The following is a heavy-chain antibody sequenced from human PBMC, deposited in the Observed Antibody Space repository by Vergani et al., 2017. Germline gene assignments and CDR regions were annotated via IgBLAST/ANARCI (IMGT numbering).Heavy chain of an antibody. V-gene: IGHV1-18*01. J-gene: IGHJ6*03. D-gene: IGHD3-3*01. Sequence: QVQLVQSGAEVKKPGASVKVSCKASGYTFTSYGISWVRQAPGQGLEWMGWISAYNGNTNYAQKLQGRVTMTTDTSTSTAYMELRSLSSDDTAVYYCARAPRANYDFWSGYKYYYYMDVWGKGTTVTVSS. CDR3: ARAPRANYDFWSGYKYYYYMDV. CDR1: GYTFTSYG. CDR2: ISAYNGNT.